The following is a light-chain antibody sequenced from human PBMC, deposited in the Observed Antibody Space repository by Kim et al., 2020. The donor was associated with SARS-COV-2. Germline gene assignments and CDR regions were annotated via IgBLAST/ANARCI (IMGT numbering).Light chain of an antibody. CDR3: QVWDSSSDHVV. CDR2: YDS. J-gene: IGLJ2*01. V-gene: IGLV3-21*04. CDR1: NIVSKS. Sequence: PGKTARITCGGNNIVSKSVHWYQQKPGQAPVLVIYYDSDRPSGIPERFSGSNSGNTATLTISRVEAGDEADYYCQVWDSSSDHVVFGGGTQLTVL.